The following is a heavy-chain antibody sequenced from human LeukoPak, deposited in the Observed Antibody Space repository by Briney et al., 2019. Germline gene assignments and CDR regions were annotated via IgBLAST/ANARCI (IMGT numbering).Heavy chain of an antibody. V-gene: IGHV3-23*01. CDR3: ARSYYYGSSHTVDY. CDR1: GLTFSTYA. D-gene: IGHD3-22*01. Sequence: GGSLRLSCAVSGLTFSTYAMSWVRQAPGKGLEWVSGINGSGSSTYYADSVKGRFTISTDISKNTLYLQMNSLRAEDTAVYYCARSYYYGSSHTVDYWGQGTLVTVSS. CDR2: INGSGSST. J-gene: IGHJ4*02.